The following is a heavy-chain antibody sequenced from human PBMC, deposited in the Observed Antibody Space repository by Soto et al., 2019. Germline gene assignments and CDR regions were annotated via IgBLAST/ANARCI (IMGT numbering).Heavy chain of an antibody. CDR1: GGSISSSSYY. V-gene: IGHV4-39*01. D-gene: IGHD2-15*01. CDR2: FYYSGRT. J-gene: IGHJ4*01. Sequence: SETLSLTCTVSGGSISSSSYYWGWIRQPPGKGLEWIGSFYYSGRTAYNPSLKSRVTISVHTSKNQFSLKLSSATATDTAVYYCARQSYGLKYCSGRSCYSGYFDSWGHGTLVTVSS. CDR3: ARQSYGLKYCSGRSCYSGYFDS.